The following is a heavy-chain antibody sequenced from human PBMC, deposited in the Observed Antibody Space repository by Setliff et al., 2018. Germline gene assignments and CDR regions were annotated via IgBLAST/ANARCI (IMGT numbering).Heavy chain of an antibody. CDR1: GASINSLSW. D-gene: IGHD4-4*01. V-gene: IGHV4-4*02. CDR2: IYHDGNT. CDR3: ARGFPVTSYRSHYYMDV. J-gene: IGHJ6*03. Sequence: SETLSLTCAVTGASINSLSWWSWVRQSPGEGLEWIGEIYHDGNTKFNPSVHYNPSLKSRVIVSEDTAKNHFSLTMTSVTAADTALYFCARGFPVTSYRSHYYMDVWGEGTTVTVSS.